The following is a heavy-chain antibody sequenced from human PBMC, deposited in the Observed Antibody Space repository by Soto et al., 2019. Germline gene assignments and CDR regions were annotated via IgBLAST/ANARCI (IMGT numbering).Heavy chain of an antibody. D-gene: IGHD7-27*01. J-gene: IGHJ4*02. Sequence: SETLSLTCTASGASISSSYWSWIRRPPGKGLEWIGYIYHSGSTKYNPSLKSRVTISVDTSKNQFSVKLSSVTAADTAVYYCARVWGLDYIDSWGQGTRVTVSS. CDR3: ARVWGLDYIDS. V-gene: IGHV4-59*01. CDR2: IYHSGST. CDR1: GASISSSY.